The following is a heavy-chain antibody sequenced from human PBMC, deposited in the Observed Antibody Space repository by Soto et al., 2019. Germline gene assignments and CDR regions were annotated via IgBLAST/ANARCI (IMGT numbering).Heavy chain of an antibody. CDR3: ARDIAAAGPYYYYYYGMDV. J-gene: IGHJ6*02. CDR2: INSDGSST. D-gene: IGHD6-13*01. CDR1: GFTFSSYW. V-gene: IGHV3-74*01. Sequence: GGSLRLSCAASGFTFSSYWMHWVRQAPGKGLVWVSRINSDGSSTSYADSVKGRFTISRDNAKNTLYLQMNSLRAEDTAVYYCARDIAAAGPYYYYYYGMDVWGQGTTVTVSS.